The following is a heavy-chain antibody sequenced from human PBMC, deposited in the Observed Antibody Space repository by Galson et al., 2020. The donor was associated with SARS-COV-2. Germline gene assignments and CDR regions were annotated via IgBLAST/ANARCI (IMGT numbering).Heavy chain of an antibody. CDR1: GFTFSTYG. CDR2: IWYDGSNK. V-gene: IGHV3-33*01. Sequence: GGSLRLSCEASGFTFSTYGMDWVRQAPGKGLEWVAVIWYDGSNKYYADSVKGRFTISRDNSKNTLYLQMNSLRAEDTAVYYCARGSNSHAFDIWGQGTMVTVSS. J-gene: IGHJ3*02. D-gene: IGHD3-10*01. CDR3: ARGSNSHAFDI.